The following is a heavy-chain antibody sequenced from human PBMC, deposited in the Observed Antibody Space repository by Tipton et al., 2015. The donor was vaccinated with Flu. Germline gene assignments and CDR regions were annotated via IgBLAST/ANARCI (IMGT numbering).Heavy chain of an antibody. V-gene: IGHV4-39*07. J-gene: IGHJ6*02. CDR2: LDYSGST. Sequence: TLSLTCTVSGGSVSSSSYYWGWIRQPPGKGLEWIGSLDYSGSTYYNPSLKSRVTISADTSKNQFSLKLSSVTAADTAVYYCARDGSGTILTVYYYYGMDVWGQGTTVTVSS. CDR1: GGSVSSSSYY. CDR3: ARDGSGTILTVYYYYGMDV. D-gene: IGHD3-10*01.